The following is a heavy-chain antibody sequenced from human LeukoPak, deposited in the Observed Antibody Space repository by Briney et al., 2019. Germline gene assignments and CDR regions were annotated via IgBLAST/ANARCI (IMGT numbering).Heavy chain of an antibody. D-gene: IGHD3-22*01. J-gene: IGHJ2*01. CDR2: ISYDGSRE. CDR3: AKPLHYYDSSGYPDRYFDL. CDR1: GFTFSSYG. Sequence: GRSLRLSCAASGFTFSSYGMHWVRQAPGKGLEWVAVISYDGSREYYADSVKGRFTISRDNSKNTLYLQMNSLRAEDTAVYYCAKPLHYYDSSGYPDRYFDLWGRGTLVTVSS. V-gene: IGHV3-30*18.